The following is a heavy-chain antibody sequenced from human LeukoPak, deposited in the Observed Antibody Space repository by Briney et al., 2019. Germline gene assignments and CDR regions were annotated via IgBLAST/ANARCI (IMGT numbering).Heavy chain of an antibody. Sequence: KPSETLSLTCTVSGGSISSHYWTWIRQSRVKGVEGIGDISNRGSTSYNRSLKGRVTISIETSKKQFSLKLSSVTAADTAVYYCGRDALVGYFSYYYMDVWGKGTTVTVSS. D-gene: IGHD2-15*01. J-gene: IGHJ6*03. V-gene: IGHV4-59*11. CDR3: GRDALVGYFSYYYMDV. CDR2: ISNRGST. CDR1: GGSISSHY.